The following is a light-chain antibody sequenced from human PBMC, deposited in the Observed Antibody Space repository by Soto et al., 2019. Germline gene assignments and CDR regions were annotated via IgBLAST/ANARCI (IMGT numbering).Light chain of an antibody. Sequence: IHLTQSPSFLSASLLDRVPITCRASQGISSYLAWYQQKPGKAPKLLIYAASTLQSGVPSRFSGSGSGTEFTLTISSLQPEDFATYYCQQLNSYPLTFGGGTKVDI. V-gene: IGKV1-9*01. CDR3: QQLNSYPLT. CDR1: QGISSY. J-gene: IGKJ4*01. CDR2: AAS.